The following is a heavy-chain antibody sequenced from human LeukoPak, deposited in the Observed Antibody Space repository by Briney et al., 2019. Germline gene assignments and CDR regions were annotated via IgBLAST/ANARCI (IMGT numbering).Heavy chain of an antibody. Sequence: GGSLRLSCAASGFTVSSNDMSWVRQAPGKGLECISVIYSGGSTDYADSVKGRLTISRDNSKNTLYLQMNSLRAEDTAVYYCARVVDHDYGDYYLDYWGQGTLVTVSS. CDR1: GFTVSSND. D-gene: IGHD4-17*01. J-gene: IGHJ4*02. V-gene: IGHV3-53*01. CDR3: ARVVDHDYGDYYLDY. CDR2: IYSGGST.